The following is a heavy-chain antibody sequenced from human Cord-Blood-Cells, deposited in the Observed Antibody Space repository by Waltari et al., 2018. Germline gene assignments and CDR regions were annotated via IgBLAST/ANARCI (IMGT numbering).Heavy chain of an antibody. D-gene: IGHD1-1*01. CDR2: IYYSGST. CDR1: VRHLRSSRSY. Sequence: LQLQESRPGLVEPSETLSLICTVSVRHLRSSRSYWGWICQPSGKGLEWIGSIYYSGSTYYNPSLKSRVTISVDTSKNQFSLKLSSVTAADTAVNYCASQVPESGYWGQGTLVTVSS. V-gene: IGHV4-39*01. CDR3: ASQVPESGY. J-gene: IGHJ4*02.